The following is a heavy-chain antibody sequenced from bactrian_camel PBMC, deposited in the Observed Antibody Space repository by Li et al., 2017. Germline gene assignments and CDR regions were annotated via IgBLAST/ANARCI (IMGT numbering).Heavy chain of an antibody. CDR2: LDTNGAI. CDR1: GIHERHTC. Sequence: HVQLVESGGGSVQTGGSLRLSCITSGIHERHTCLGWFWQAPGKEREGVATLDTNGAIFYADSVKGRFTFSQDNANNTLYLQMSSLKPEDTAMYYCAAGSRYFCYSLAWSRTTNFGYWGQGTQVTVS. J-gene: IGHJ6*01. D-gene: IGHD3*01. V-gene: IGHV3S53*01. CDR3: AAGSRYFCYSLAWSRTTNFGY.